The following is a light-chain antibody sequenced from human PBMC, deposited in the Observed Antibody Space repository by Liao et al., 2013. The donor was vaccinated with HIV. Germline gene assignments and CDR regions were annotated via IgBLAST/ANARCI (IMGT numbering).Light chain of an antibody. V-gene: IGLV3-25*03. CDR1: KLGDKY. Sequence: SYEVTQPPSVSVSPGQTASITCSGDKLGDKYASWYQQKPGQSPVLVIYQDTKRPSGIPERFSGSSSGTTVTLTISGVQAEDEADYYCQSAESSGTYVVFGGGTKLTVL. CDR3: QSAESSGTYVV. J-gene: IGLJ2*01. CDR2: QDT.